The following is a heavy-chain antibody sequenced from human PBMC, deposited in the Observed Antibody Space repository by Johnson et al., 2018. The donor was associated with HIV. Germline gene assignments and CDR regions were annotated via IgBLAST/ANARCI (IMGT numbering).Heavy chain of an antibody. CDR1: GITVGTNY. CDR2: IFSVGDV. Sequence: VQLVESGGGLVQPGGSLRLSCAASGITVGTNYMSWVRQAPGKGLEWVSVIFSVGDVYYADSVKGRFTISRDNSKNMVYLQMNSLRPEDTAVYSCARDGRDLGTRGSLDVWGQGTVVTVSS. CDR3: ARDGRDLGTRGSLDV. V-gene: IGHV3-66*02. D-gene: IGHD3-10*02. J-gene: IGHJ3*01.